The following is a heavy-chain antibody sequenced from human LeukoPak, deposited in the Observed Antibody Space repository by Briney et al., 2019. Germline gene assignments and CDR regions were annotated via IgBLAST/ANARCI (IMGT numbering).Heavy chain of an antibody. CDR1: GFTFSSFA. V-gene: IGHV3-48*03. Sequence: PGGSLRLSCAASGFTFSSFAMNWVRQAPGKGLEWVSYISGSGRTIYYADSVKGRFTISRDNAKNSLYLQMNSLRTEDTAVYYCASSTAIGYWGQGTLVTVSS. CDR3: ASSTAIGY. CDR2: ISGSGRTI. J-gene: IGHJ4*02.